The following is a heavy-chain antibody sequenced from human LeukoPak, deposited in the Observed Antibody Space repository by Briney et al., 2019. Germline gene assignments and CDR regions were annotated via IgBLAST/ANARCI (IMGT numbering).Heavy chain of an antibody. CDR3: ARGQRGSYYYYYMDV. V-gene: IGHV4-4*07. Sequence: SETLSLTCTVSGGSISSYYWSWIRQPAGKGLEWIGRIYTSGSTNYNPSLKSRVTMSVDTSKNQFSLKLSSVTAVDTAVYYCARGQRGSYYYYYMDVWGKGTTVTVSS. J-gene: IGHJ6*03. CDR2: IYTSGST. CDR1: GGSISSYY.